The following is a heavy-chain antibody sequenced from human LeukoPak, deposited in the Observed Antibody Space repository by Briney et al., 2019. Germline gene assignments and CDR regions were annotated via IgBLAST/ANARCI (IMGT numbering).Heavy chain of an antibody. D-gene: IGHD5-24*01. Sequence: SETLSLTCTVSGGSISSGGYYWSWIRQHPGKGLEWIGYIYYSGSTYYNPSLKSRVTISVDTSKNQFSLKLSSVTAADTAVYYCAREEGMAFDYWGQGTLVTVSS. CDR1: GGSISSGGYY. CDR3: AREEGMAFDY. J-gene: IGHJ4*02. V-gene: IGHV4-31*03. CDR2: IYYSGST.